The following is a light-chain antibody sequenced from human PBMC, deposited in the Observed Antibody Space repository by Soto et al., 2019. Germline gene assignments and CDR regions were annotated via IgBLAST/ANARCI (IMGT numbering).Light chain of an antibody. J-gene: IGLJ2*01. V-gene: IGLV2-14*01. CDR3: CSYTGGTTMV. CDR2: EVS. Sequence: QYALTQPASVSGSPGQSITISCNGSSSDVGGYKYVSWYQQHPGKAPKLMIFEVSNRPSGVSNRFSGSKSGNTASLTISGLQAEDEGDYYCCSYTGGTTMVCGGGTKLTVL. CDR1: SSDVGGYKY.